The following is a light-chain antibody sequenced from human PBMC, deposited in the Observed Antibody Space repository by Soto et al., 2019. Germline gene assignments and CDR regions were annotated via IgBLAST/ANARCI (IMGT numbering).Light chain of an antibody. CDR3: QHYHTWPPAWT. Sequence: EIVLTQSPGTLSVSPGERATLSCRASQSVSNNYLAWYQQRPGQAPRLLIYGVSTRGTGIPARFSGSGSETEFTLTISSLQSEHSAIYFCQHYHTWPPAWTFGQGTKVDIK. J-gene: IGKJ1*01. CDR1: QSVSNN. V-gene: IGKV3-15*01. CDR2: GVS.